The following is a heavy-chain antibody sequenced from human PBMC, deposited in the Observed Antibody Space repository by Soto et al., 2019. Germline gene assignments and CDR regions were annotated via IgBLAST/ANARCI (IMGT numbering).Heavy chain of an antibody. CDR3: AREVRDLEYSSTARLFDY. Sequence: PSETLSLTCTVSGGSISGYYWSWIRQPPGKGLEWIGYIYYSGSTNYNPSLKSRVTISVDTSKNQFSLKLSSVTAADTAVYYCAREVRDLEYSSTARLFDYWGQGTLVTVST. V-gene: IGHV4-59*01. CDR1: GGSISGYY. CDR2: IYYSGST. J-gene: IGHJ4*02. D-gene: IGHD6-6*01.